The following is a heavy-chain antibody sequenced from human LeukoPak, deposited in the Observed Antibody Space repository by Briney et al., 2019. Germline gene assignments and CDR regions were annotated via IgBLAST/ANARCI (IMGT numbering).Heavy chain of an antibody. CDR3: VTHFDRSGPDAFDI. CDR1: GYTLTEIS. CDR2: VDPEDGET. V-gene: IGHV1-24*01. Sequence: ASVKVSCKVSGYTLTEISMHWVRQAPGKGFEWMGGVDPEDGETIYAQKFQGRVTMTDDPSTDTAYMELSSLRSEDTAVYYCVTHFDRSGPDAFDIWGQGTMVTVSS. D-gene: IGHD3-22*01. J-gene: IGHJ3*02.